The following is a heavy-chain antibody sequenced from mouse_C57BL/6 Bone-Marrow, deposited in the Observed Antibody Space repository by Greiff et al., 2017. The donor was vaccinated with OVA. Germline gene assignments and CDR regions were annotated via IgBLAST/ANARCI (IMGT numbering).Heavy chain of an antibody. CDR3: AIYYDYEGFAY. CDR1: GYTFPSYG. V-gene: IGHV1-81*01. Sequence: QVQLQQSGAELARPGASVKLSCKASGYTFPSYGISWVKQRTGQGLEWIGEIYPRSGNTYYNEKFKGKATLTADKSSSTAYMELRSLTSEDSAVYFCAIYYDYEGFAYWGQGTLVTVSA. CDR2: IYPRSGNT. D-gene: IGHD2-4*01. J-gene: IGHJ3*01.